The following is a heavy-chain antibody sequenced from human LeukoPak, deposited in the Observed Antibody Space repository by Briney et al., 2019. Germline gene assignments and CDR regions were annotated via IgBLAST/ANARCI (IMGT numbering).Heavy chain of an antibody. J-gene: IGHJ4*02. D-gene: IGHD2-15*01. CDR1: GFPFRSYA. V-gene: IGHV3-64*01. Sequence: PGGSLRLSCAASGFPFRSYAMHWVRQAPGKGLEYVSAITLDGISTYYANSVKGRFTISRDNSKNTLYLQMNSLRAEDTAVYYCAKDLSGYCSGGSCYPVDYWGQGTLVTVSS. CDR3: AKDLSGYCSGGSCYPVDY. CDR2: ITLDGIST.